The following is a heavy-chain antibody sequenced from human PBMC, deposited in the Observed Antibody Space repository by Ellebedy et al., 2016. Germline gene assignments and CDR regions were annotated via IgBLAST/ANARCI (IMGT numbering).Heavy chain of an antibody. CDR2: ISTRAASI. V-gene: IGHV3-21*01. D-gene: IGHD3-16*01. Sequence: GESLKISXAVSGCTLSSYATNWVRQAPGKGLEWVSLISTRAASIYYAESVQGRFTISRDNAKNSLYLQMNSLRAEDTAVYYCARDSNLGSYGGGFDIWGQGTVVTVSS. CDR1: GCTLSSYA. CDR3: ARDSNLGSYGGGFDI. J-gene: IGHJ3*02.